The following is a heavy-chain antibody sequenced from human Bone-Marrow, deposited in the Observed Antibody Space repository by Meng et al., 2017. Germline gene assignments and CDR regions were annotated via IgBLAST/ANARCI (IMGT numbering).Heavy chain of an antibody. CDR2: ISYDGSNK. CDR3: ARDLYGLHGMDV. J-gene: IGHJ6*02. D-gene: IGHD3-3*01. Sequence: GESLKISCAASGFTFSSYAMHWVRQAPGKGLEWVAVISYDGSNKYYADSVMGRFTISRDNSKNTLYLQMNSLRAEDTAVYYCARDLYGLHGMDVWGQGTTVTVSS. V-gene: IGHV3-30*01. CDR1: GFTFSSYA.